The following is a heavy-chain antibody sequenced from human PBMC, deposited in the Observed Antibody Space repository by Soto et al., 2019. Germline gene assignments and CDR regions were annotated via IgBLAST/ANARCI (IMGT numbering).Heavy chain of an antibody. V-gene: IGHV3-30*18. J-gene: IGHJ6*02. CDR1: GFTFSSYD. CDR3: AKELRRGGYESDGMDV. D-gene: IGHD5-12*01. Sequence: QVQLVESAGGVVQPGRSLRLSCAVSGFTFSSYDMHWVRQAPGKGLEWVAVISYEGGNKDYADSVKGRFTISRDNSKNTLYLQMNSLRAEDTAVYYCAKELRRGGYESDGMDVWGQGTTVTVSS. CDR2: ISYEGGNK.